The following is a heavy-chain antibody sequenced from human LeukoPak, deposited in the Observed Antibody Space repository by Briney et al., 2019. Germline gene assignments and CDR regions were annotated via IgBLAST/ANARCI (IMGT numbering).Heavy chain of an antibody. J-gene: IGHJ5*02. CDR2: IYYSGST. CDR3: ARVMSSGWYWFDP. D-gene: IGHD6-19*01. V-gene: IGHV4-59*01. CDR1: GVSISSYY. Sequence: PSETLSLTCTVSGVSISSYYWSWIRQPPGKGLEWIGYIYYSGSTNYNPSLKSRVTISVDTSKNQFSLKLSSVTAADTAVYYCARVMSSGWYWFDPWGQGTLVTVSS.